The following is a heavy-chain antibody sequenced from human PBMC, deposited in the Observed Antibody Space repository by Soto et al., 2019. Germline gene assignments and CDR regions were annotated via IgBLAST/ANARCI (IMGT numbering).Heavy chain of an antibody. CDR1: GGTFSSYA. Sequence: QVQLVQSGAEVKKPGSSVKVSCKASGGTFSSYAISWVRQAPGQGLEWMGGIIPIFGTANYAQKFQGRVTMTADESTSTAYTELSSLRSEDTAVYYCARDRGARPWGYTENWFDPWGQGTLVTVSS. CDR3: ARDRGARPWGYTENWFDP. J-gene: IGHJ5*02. D-gene: IGHD3-10*01. V-gene: IGHV1-69*12. CDR2: IIPIFGTA.